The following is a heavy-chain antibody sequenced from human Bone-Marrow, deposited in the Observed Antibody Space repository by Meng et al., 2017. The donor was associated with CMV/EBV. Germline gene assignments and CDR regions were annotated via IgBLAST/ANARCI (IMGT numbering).Heavy chain of an antibody. CDR1: GFTVRTHF. Sequence: GALRLSCESSGFTVRTHFITWVRPPPGMGLEWVSVISIAGGTYYAHSVKGRFTISRDNSKNTLYLQMNSLRLEDTAVYYCARGGVGDWGQGTLVTVSS. CDR3: ARGGVGD. V-gene: IGHV3-66*02. CDR2: ISIAGGT. J-gene: IGHJ1*01. D-gene: IGHD3-16*01.